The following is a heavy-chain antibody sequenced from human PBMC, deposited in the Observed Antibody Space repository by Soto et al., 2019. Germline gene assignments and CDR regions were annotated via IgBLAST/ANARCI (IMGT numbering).Heavy chain of an antibody. Sequence: PGGSLRLSCAASGFTFSSYSMNWVRQAPGKGLEWVSYISSSSSTIYYADSVKGRFTISRDNAKNSLYLQMNSLRDEDTAVYYCARAHSVAFGSRLMVYASAYYYGMDVWGQGTTVTVSS. J-gene: IGHJ6*02. CDR3: ARAHSVAFGSRLMVYASAYYYGMDV. CDR2: ISSSSSTI. CDR1: GFTFSSYS. D-gene: IGHD2-8*01. V-gene: IGHV3-48*02.